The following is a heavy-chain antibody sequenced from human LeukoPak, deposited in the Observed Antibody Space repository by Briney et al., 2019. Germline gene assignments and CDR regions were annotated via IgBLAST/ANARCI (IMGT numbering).Heavy chain of an antibody. CDR3: TRHSDKYCSGAGCFQCNFYGLDV. V-gene: IGHV3-73*01. CDR1: GFTFSGSA. J-gene: IGHJ6*02. D-gene: IGHD2-15*01. CDR2: IRSRANRYPT. Sequence: GGSLRLSCAASGFTFSGSAMHWVRQASGKGLEGVGRIRSRANRYPTAYGAAVQGRVTISRDDSRNMAYLQMNSLKIEHTAVYYCTRHSDKYCSGAGCFQCNFYGLDVWGQGTTVTVSS.